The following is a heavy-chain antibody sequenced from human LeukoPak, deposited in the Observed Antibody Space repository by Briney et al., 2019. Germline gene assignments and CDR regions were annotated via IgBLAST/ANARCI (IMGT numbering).Heavy chain of an antibody. CDR1: GFTFSSFE. CDR3: ARLGTAATYLDY. D-gene: IGHD2-15*01. V-gene: IGHV3-48*03. Sequence: GGTLRLSCAASGFTFSSFEMNWVRQAPGKGLEWVSYISSSDNTINYADSVRGRFTIYRDNAKTSLYLQMNSLRAEDTAIYYCARLGTAATYLDYWGQGTLVTVSS. J-gene: IGHJ4*02. CDR2: ISSSDNTI.